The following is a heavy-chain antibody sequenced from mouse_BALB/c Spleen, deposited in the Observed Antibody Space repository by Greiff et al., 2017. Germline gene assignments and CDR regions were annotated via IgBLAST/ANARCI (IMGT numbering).Heavy chain of an antibody. Sequence: QVQLQQSGAELVRPGVSVKISCKGSGYTFTDYAMHWVKQSHAKSLEWIGVISTYYGDASYNQKFKGKATMTVDKSSSTAYMELARLTSEDSAIYYCARSGYGNYENYFDYWGQGTTLTVSS. CDR2: ISTYYGDA. V-gene: IGHV1S137*01. J-gene: IGHJ2*01. D-gene: IGHD2-10*02. CDR3: ARSGYGNYENYFDY. CDR1: GYTFTDYA.